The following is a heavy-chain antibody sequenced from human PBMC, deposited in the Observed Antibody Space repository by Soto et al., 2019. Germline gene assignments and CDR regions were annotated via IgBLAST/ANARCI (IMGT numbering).Heavy chain of an antibody. CDR2: IYYSGST. CDR3: ARRLVFGDYAYFQH. Sequence: QLQLQESGPGLVKPSETLSLTCTVSGGSISSSSYYWGWIRQPPGKGLEWIGSIYYSGSTYYNPSLKSRVTVSVDTSKNQFSLKLSSVTAADTVVYYCARRLVFGDYAYFQHWGQGTLVTVSS. D-gene: IGHD4-17*01. V-gene: IGHV4-39*01. CDR1: GGSISSSSYY. J-gene: IGHJ1*01.